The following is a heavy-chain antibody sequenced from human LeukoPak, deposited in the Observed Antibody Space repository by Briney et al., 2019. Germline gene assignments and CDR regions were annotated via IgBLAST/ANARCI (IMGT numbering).Heavy chain of an antibody. Sequence: ASVKVSCKASGYAFIGYYIHWVRQAPGQGLEWMGWINPNSGGRNYAQKFQGRVTMTRDTSISTAYMELSRLRSDDTAVYYCARPNNSGTSLGTFDIWGQGTMVTVSS. CDR1: GYAFIGYY. J-gene: IGHJ3*02. CDR3: ARPNNSGTSLGTFDI. V-gene: IGHV1-2*02. CDR2: INPNSGGR. D-gene: IGHD1-26*01.